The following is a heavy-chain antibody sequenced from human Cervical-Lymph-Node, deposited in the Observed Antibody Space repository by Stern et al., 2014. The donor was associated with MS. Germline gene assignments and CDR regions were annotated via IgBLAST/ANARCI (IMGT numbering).Heavy chain of an antibody. Sequence: EVQLVESGGGLVQPGGSLRLSCAASGFTFDDHALYWVRLAPGKGLEWVSGIGWNSGGIGYADSVKGRFTISRDNAKNSLYLQMNSLRADDTALYYCAKDYASGSSFFDYWGQGTLVTVSS. D-gene: IGHD3-10*01. CDR2: IGWNSGGI. J-gene: IGHJ4*02. CDR1: GFTFDDHA. CDR3: AKDYASGSSFFDY. V-gene: IGHV3-9*01.